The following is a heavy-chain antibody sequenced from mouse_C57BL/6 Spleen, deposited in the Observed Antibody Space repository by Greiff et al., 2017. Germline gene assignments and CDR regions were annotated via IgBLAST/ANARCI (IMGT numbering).Heavy chain of an antibody. D-gene: IGHD2-1*01. CDR2: IDPEDGET. CDR3: PSNYEGYFGV. Sequence: EVKLQESGAELVKPGASVKLSCTASGFNIKDYYMHWVKQRTEQGLEWIGRIDPEDGETKYAPKFQGKATITADTSSNTAYLPLSSLTSEDTAVYYCPSNYEGYFGVWGTATTVTVSS. J-gene: IGHJ1*03. CDR1: GFNIKDYY. V-gene: IGHV14-2*01.